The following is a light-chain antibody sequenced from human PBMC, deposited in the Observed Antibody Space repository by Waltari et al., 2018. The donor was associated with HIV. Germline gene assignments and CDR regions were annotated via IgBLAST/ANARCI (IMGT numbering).Light chain of an antibody. V-gene: IGKV1-39*01. CDR1: QTVTNK. CDR3: QQSYSSPLA. CDR2: DAS. J-gene: IGKJ3*01. Sequence: DIQMTQSPSPLSASVGDSVSITCRASQTVTNKVNWYQQKPGKAPQVLIYDASTLQSGVPSRFRGGGSGTDFTLTITRLQPDDFATYCCQQSYSSPLAFGPGTKVDIK.